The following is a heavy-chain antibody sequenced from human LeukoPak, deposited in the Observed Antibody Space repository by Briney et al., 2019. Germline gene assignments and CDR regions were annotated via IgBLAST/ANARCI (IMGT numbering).Heavy chain of an antibody. CDR3: ARHVSHGGSYYYDSSGPLGAFDI. D-gene: IGHD3-22*01. J-gene: IGHJ3*02. Sequence: SETLSLTCTVSGGSISSSSYYWGWIRQPPGKGLEWIGSIYYSWSTYYNPSLKSRVTISVDTSKNQFSLKLSSVTAADTAVYYCARHVSHGGSYYYDSSGPLGAFDIWGQGTMVTVSS. CDR1: GGSISSSSYY. CDR2: IYYSWST. V-gene: IGHV4-39*01.